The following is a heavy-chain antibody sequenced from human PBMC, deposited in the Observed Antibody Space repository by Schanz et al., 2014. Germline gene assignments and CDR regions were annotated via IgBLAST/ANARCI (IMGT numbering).Heavy chain of an antibody. D-gene: IGHD1-26*01. CDR3: ARDRDQWDGNYLDY. CDR1: RYTFNTYG. Sequence: GPGVKEPGASVKVSCEASRYTFNTYGLNWVRQAPGQGLEWMGWISAYTNNTNYAQKVQGRVTMTTDTSTSTVYMELRSLTSDDSAVYYCARDRDQWDGNYLDYWGQGTLVTVSS. V-gene: IGHV1-18*01. CDR2: ISAYTNNT. J-gene: IGHJ4*02.